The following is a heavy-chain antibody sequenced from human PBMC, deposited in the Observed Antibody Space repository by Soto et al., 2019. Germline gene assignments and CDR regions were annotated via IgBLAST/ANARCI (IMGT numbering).Heavy chain of an antibody. CDR3: ARDNDVDWLLPDYYYGMDV. CDR2: ISSSSSYI. D-gene: IGHD3-9*01. V-gene: IGHV3-21*01. J-gene: IGHJ6*02. Sequence: EVQLVESGGGLVKPGGSLRLSCAASGFTFSSYSMNWVRQAPGKGLEWVSSISSSSSYIYYADSVKGRFTISRDNAKNSLYLQMNSLRAEDTAVYYCARDNDVDWLLPDYYYGMDVWGQGTTVTVSS. CDR1: GFTFSSYS.